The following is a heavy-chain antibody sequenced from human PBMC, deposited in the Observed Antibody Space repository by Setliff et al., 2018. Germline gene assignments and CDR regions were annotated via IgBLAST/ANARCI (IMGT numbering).Heavy chain of an antibody. J-gene: IGHJ4*02. V-gene: IGHV3-7*01. CDR3: ARDGGEY. CDR1: GFTCRWRG. CDR2: IKQDGSEK. D-gene: IGHD3-16*01. Sequence: GGSLRLSCAASGFTCRWRGMSWVRQAPGKGLEWVANIKQDGSEKYYVDSVEGRFTISRDNAKNSLYLQMNSLRAEDTAVYYCARDGGEYWGQGTLVTVSS.